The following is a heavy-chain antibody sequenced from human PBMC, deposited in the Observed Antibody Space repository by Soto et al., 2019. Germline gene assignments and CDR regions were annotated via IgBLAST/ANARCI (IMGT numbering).Heavy chain of an antibody. Sequence: PSETLSLTCAVSGVSLTSGNWWTWVRQSPQRGLEYIGEIFHDGTANYYPSFERRVAMSVDTSRNRFSLKLTSVTAADTAVYFCARLVYDTRLNYMYFDFWGPGTLVTVSS. J-gene: IGHJ4*02. CDR2: IFHDGTA. D-gene: IGHD3-10*01. V-gene: IGHV4-4*02. CDR3: ARLVYDTRLNYMYFDF. CDR1: GVSLTSGNW.